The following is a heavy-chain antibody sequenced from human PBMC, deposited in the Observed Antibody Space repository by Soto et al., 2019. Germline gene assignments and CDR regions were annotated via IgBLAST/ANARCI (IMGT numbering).Heavy chain of an antibody. CDR3: ARGPTGNYFDY. J-gene: IGHJ4*02. Sequence: QIQLVQSGAEVKKPGASVKVSCKPSGYTFTHFGINWMRQAPGQGLEWMGWVTPFNGNTNYAQKFHGRVTLTTDTSTSTVYMELRNLRSDDTALYYCARGPTGNYFDYWGPGSRVTVSS. V-gene: IGHV1-18*01. CDR2: VTPFNGNT. CDR1: GYTFTHFG. D-gene: IGHD1-1*01.